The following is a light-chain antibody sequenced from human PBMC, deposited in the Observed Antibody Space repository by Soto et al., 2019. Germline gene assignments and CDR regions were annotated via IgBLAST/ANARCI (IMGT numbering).Light chain of an antibody. J-gene: IGKJ3*01. Sequence: IQMTQSPSTLSASVGDRVTITCRASQTISSWLAWYQQKPGKAPKLLIYDASYLQTGVPSRFSGSGSATECCVSNDCMQPEDLATYYRQQGDNRPHAFGSGTKVDIK. V-gene: IGKV1-5*01. CDR2: DAS. CDR3: QQGDNRPHA. CDR1: QTISSW.